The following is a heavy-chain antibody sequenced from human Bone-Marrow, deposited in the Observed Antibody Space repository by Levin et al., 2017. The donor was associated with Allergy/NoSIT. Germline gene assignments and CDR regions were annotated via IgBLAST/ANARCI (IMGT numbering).Heavy chain of an antibody. CDR2: INHSGST. CDR1: GGSFSGYY. V-gene: IGHV4-34*01. Sequence: SQTLSLTCAVYGGSFSGYYWSWIRQPPGKGLEWIGEINHSGSTNYNPSLKSRVTISVDTSKNQFSLKLSSVTAADTAVYYCARFLLRAAAGTSFDYWGQGTLVTVSA. CDR3: ARFLLRAAAGTSFDY. D-gene: IGHD6-13*01. J-gene: IGHJ4*02.